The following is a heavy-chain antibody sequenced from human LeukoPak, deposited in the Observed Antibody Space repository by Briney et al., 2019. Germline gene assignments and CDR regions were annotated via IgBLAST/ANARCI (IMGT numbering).Heavy chain of an antibody. Sequence: GGSLRLSCAASGFTFSSYSMSWVRQSPGKGLEWVSSVSASGLSTYYADSVKGRFTISRDNSKNSLYLQMNSLRAEDTAVYYCARDFVAAGGWGQGTLVTVSS. D-gene: IGHD6-13*01. J-gene: IGHJ4*02. CDR1: GFTFSSYS. CDR2: VSASGLST. CDR3: ARDFVAAGG. V-gene: IGHV3-23*01.